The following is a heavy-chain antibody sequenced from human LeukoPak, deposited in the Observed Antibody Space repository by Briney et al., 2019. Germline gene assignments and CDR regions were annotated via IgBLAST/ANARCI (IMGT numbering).Heavy chain of an antibody. CDR3: ARDLGRYCSSTSCPNWFDP. J-gene: IGHJ5*02. Sequence: SETLSLTCTVSGYSISSGYYWGWIRQTPGKGLEWIGSIYHSGSTYYNPSLKSRVTISVDTSKNQFSLKLSSVTAADTAVYYCARDLGRYCSSTSCPNWFDPWGQGTLVTVSS. CDR1: GYSISSGYY. V-gene: IGHV4-38-2*02. CDR2: IYHSGST. D-gene: IGHD2-2*01.